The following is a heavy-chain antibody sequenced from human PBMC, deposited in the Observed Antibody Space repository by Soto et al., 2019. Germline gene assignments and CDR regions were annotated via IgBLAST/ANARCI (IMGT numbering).Heavy chain of an antibody. D-gene: IGHD3-10*01. Sequence: QVQLQESGPGLVKPSETLSLTCTVSGGSISSYCWSWIRQPPGKGLEWIGYIYYSGSTNYNPSLTRRVTLSVDTSKYQFSLKLSSVTAADTAVYYCAGSGSSPYFSYYGMDVWGQGTTVTVSS. V-gene: IGHV4-59*01. J-gene: IGHJ6*02. CDR1: GGSISSYC. CDR2: IYYSGST. CDR3: AGSGSSPYFSYYGMDV.